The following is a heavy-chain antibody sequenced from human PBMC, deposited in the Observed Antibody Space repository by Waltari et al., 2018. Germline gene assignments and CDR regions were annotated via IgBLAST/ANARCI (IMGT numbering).Heavy chain of an antibody. V-gene: IGHV3-66*01. CDR3: VGWNDPINS. J-gene: IGHJ4*02. CDR2: IYSGGST. D-gene: IGHD1-1*01. CDR1: GFSVSSTY. Sequence: EVQVVESGGGLVQPGGSLRLSCAASGFSVSSTYMTWVRQAPGKGLEWVSVIYSGGSTYYADSVRGRFTISRDTSKNTLYLQMNSLRAEDTAVYYCVGWNDPINSWGQGTLVAVSS.